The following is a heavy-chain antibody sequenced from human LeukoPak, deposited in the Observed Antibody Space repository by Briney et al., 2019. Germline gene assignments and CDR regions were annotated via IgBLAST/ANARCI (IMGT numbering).Heavy chain of an antibody. D-gene: IGHD1-1*01. CDR3: ARYWNAATAYDY. V-gene: IGHV4-59*01. CDR2: MSYSGRT. CDR1: GGSISTYY. J-gene: IGHJ4*02. Sequence: PSETLSHTCTVSGGSISTYYWTWIRQPPGKGLEWIGDMSYSGRTNHNPSLKSRLTISVDTSKNQFSLKLSSVTAADTAVYYCARYWNAATAYDYWGQGTLVTVSS.